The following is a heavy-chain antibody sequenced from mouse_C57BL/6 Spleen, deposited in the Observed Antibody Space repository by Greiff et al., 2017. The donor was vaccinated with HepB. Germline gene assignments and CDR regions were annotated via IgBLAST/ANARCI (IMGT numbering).Heavy chain of an antibody. Sequence: EVMLVESGPELVKPGASVKISCKASGYSFTGYYMNWVKQSPEKSLEWIGEINPSTGGTTYNQKFKAKATLTVDNSSITAYMQLKSLTSADSAVYYCARIYYGNYYYAMDYWGQGTSVTVSS. D-gene: IGHD2-1*01. CDR3: ARIYYGNYYYAMDY. CDR1: GYSFTGYY. CDR2: INPSTGGT. J-gene: IGHJ4*01. V-gene: IGHV1-42*01.